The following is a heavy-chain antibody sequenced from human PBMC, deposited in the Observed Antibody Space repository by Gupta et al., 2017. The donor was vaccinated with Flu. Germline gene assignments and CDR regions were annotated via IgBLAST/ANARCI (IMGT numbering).Heavy chain of an antibody. Sequence: TWGRQAPGKGLEWVSSISGSGVTTDYADSVKGRSTISRDNSKNMLYLEMNNLRAEDTAVYHCAAGSTSIFGVIIIDFWGRGTLVSVSS. CDR2: ISGSGVTT. J-gene: IGHJ4*02. D-gene: IGHD3-3*01. CDR3: AAGSTSIFGVIIIDF. V-gene: IGHV3-23*01.